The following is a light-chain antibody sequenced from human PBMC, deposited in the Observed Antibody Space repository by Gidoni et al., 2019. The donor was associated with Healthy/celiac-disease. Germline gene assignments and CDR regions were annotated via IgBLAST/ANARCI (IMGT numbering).Light chain of an antibody. CDR3: QQYNNWPWT. CDR2: GAS. J-gene: IGKJ1*01. Sequence: EIVMTQSPATLSVSPEERATLSCRPSQSVSSNLAWYQQKPGQAPRLLIYGASTRATGIPARFSGSGSGTEFTLNISSLQSEDFAVYYCQQYNNWPWTFGQGTKVEIK. V-gene: IGKV3-15*01. CDR1: QSVSSN.